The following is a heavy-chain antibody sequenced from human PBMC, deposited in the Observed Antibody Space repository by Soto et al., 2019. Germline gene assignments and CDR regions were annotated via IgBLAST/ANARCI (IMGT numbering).Heavy chain of an antibody. V-gene: IGHV1-18*01. J-gene: IGHJ6*02. D-gene: IGHD2-15*01. CDR1: GFPFSRFA. CDR3: ARDPTGGDIVVVVAATRGYYYYGMDV. CDR2: ISAYNGNT. Sequence: PGGSLRLSCSASGFPFSRFAIHWVRQAPGQGLEWMGWISAYNGNTNYAQKLQGRVTMTTDTSTSTAYMELRSLRSDDTAVYYCARDPTGGDIVVVVAATRGYYYYGMDVWGQGTTVTVSS.